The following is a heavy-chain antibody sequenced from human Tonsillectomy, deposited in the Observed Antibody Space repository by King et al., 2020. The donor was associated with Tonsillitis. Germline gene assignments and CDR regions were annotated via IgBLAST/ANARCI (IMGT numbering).Heavy chain of an antibody. Sequence: VQLVESGGGVVQPGRSLRLSCAASGFTFNIYGMHWVRQAPGKGLEWVAVISYDGSNEYYADSVEGRFTISRDNSKNTLYLQMNSLGAEDTAVYYCAKTVYCGGACFAGTFDIWGQGTMVTVSS. J-gene: IGHJ3*02. CDR1: GFTFNIYG. CDR3: AKTVYCGGACFAGTFDI. D-gene: IGHD2-21*02. CDR2: ISYDGSNE. V-gene: IGHV3-30*18.